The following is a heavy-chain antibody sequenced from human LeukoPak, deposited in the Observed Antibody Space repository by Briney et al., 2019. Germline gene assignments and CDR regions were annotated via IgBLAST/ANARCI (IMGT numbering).Heavy chain of an antibody. CDR1: GFTFDDYG. Sequence: GGSLRLSCAASGFTFDDYGMSWVRQAPGKGLEWVSGINWNGGSTGYADSVEGRFTISRDNAKNSLYLQMNSLRAEDTALYYCARVKMSATVTGDAFDIWGQGTMVTVSS. J-gene: IGHJ3*02. CDR3: ARVKMSATVTGDAFDI. CDR2: INWNGGST. V-gene: IGHV3-20*04. D-gene: IGHD4-17*01.